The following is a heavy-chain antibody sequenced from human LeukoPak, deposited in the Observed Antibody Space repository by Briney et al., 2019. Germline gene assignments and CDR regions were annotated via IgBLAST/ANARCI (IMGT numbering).Heavy chain of an antibody. CDR3: ARGAQPPAGLFDY. D-gene: IGHD2-2*01. V-gene: IGHV4-59*01. CDR2: IYYSGST. J-gene: IGHJ4*02. Sequence: PSETLSLTCTVSGGSISSYYWSWIRQPPGKGLEWIGYIYYSGSTNYNPSLKSRVTISVDTSKNQFSLKLSSVTAADTAVYYCARGAQPPAGLFDYWGQGTLVTVSS. CDR1: GGSISSYY.